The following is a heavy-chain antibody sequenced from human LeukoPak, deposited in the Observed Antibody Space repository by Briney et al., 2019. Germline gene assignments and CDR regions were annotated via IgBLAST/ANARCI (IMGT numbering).Heavy chain of an antibody. Sequence: QSGGSLRLACAASGFTFSSYWMTWVRHLPGKGLEWVAKIKQDGSEKYYVDSVKGRFTISRDNTRDSLYLQMNSLRPEDTAVYYCAKVLTPDYWGQGTLVTVSS. J-gene: IGHJ4*02. CDR3: AKVLTPDY. CDR2: IKQDGSEK. CDR1: GFTFSSYW. V-gene: IGHV3-7*03.